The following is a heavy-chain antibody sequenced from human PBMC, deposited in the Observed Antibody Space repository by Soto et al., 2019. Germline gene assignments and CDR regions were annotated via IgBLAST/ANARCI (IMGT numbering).Heavy chain of an antibody. CDR1: GGSFNDDY. Sequence: SETLSLTCAVEGGSFNDDYWSWIRQPPGKGLEWIGYIYDTGSTKYTPPLKSRVTISVDTSKRQFSLNLSSLTAADTAVYYCARVYSVNYLGYFDYWGQGALVTVSS. J-gene: IGHJ4*02. V-gene: IGHV4-34*01. D-gene: IGHD6-13*01. CDR2: IYDTGST. CDR3: ARVYSVNYLGYFDY.